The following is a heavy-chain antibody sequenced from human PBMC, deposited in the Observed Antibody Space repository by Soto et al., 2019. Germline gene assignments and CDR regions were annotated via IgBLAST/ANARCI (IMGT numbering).Heavy chain of an antibody. CDR3: AKDYYDFWSCYYSNWFDP. CDR2: ISYDGSNK. J-gene: IGHJ5*02. V-gene: IGHV3-30*18. CDR1: GFTFSSYG. Sequence: GGSLRLSCAASGFTFSSYGMHWVRQAPGKGLEWVAVISYDGSNKYYADSVKGRFTISRDNSKNTLYLQMNSLRAEDTAVYYCAKDYYDFWSCYYSNWFDPWGQGTLVTVSS. D-gene: IGHD3-3*01.